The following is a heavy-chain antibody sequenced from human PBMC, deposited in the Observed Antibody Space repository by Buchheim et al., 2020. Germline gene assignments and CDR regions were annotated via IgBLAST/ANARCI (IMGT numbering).Heavy chain of an antibody. J-gene: IGHJ4*02. CDR2: ISYDGSNK. Sequence: QVQLVESGGGVVQPGRSLRLSCAASGFTFSSYTMHWVRQAPGKGLEWVAVISYDGSNKYYADSVKGRFTISRDHSKNTLYLQMNSLRAEDTAVYYCARDYYDSSGYYFFDYWGQGTL. CDR3: ARDYYDSSGYYFFDY. D-gene: IGHD3-22*01. V-gene: IGHV3-30*04. CDR1: GFTFSSYT.